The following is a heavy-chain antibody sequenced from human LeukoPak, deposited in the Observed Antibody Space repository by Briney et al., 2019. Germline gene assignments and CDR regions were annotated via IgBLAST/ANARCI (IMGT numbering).Heavy chain of an antibody. CDR1: GFIFSNYW. J-gene: IGHJ3*02. Sequence: GGSLRLSCAASGFIFSNYWMSWVRQAPGKGLEWVANIKQDGSEKYYVDSVKGRFTISRDNAKNSLYLQMNSLRAEDTGVYYCARDRLDAFDIWGQGTMVTVSS. CDR3: ARDRLDAFDI. CDR2: IKQDGSEK. V-gene: IGHV3-7*01.